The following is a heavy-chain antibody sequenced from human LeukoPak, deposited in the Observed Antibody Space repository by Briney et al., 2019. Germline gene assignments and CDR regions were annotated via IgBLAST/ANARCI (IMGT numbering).Heavy chain of an antibody. CDR3: ARGLYCSRSSCYKHAFDI. CDR1: GGSISNYY. D-gene: IGHD2-2*02. V-gene: IGHV4-59*01. Sequence: SETLSLTCTVSGGSISNYYWTWIRQPPGKGLVWIGDIYYSGSTNYNPSLKSRVTISVDTSKNQFSLKVSSVTSADTAIYYCARGLYCSRSSCYKHAFDIWGHGTMVTVSS. CDR2: IYYSGST. J-gene: IGHJ3*02.